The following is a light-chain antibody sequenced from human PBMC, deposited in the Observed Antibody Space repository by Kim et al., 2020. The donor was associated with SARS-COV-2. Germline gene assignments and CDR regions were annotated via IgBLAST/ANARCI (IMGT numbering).Light chain of an antibody. J-gene: IGKJ4*01. CDR1: QSVLYRSNNKNH. Sequence: DTINSKSSQSVLYRSNNKNHLAWYQQKPGQPPKLLVYWASTRESGVPDRFSGSGSGTDFTLTISSLQAEDVAVYYCQQYFTTPPTFGGGTKVDIK. CDR2: WAS. CDR3: QQYFTTPPT. V-gene: IGKV4-1*01.